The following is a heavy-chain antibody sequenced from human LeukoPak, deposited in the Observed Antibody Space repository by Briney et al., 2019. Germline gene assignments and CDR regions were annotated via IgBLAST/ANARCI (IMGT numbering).Heavy chain of an antibody. CDR3: ARGSAKVVAATFMYYYYYYMDV. D-gene: IGHD2-15*01. V-gene: IGHV1-8*03. CDR1: GYTFTRYD. CDR2: VNPNRVKT. J-gene: IGHJ6*03. Sequence: ASVKVSCKASGYTFTRYDINWVRQATGQGLEWGGGVNPNRVKTGYAQKFQGRVTITRNTSISTAYMELSSLRSEDTAVYYCARGSAKVVAATFMYYYYYYMDVWGKGTTVTVSS.